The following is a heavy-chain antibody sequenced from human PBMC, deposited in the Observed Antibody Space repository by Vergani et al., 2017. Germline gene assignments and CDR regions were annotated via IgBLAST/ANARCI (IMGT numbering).Heavy chain of an antibody. CDR3: AKGRDKWGFGNWYFDL. D-gene: IGHD7-27*01. CDR2: ISGSGGST. J-gene: IGHJ2*01. V-gene: IGHV3-23*01. CDR1: GFTFSSYA. Sequence: TASGFTFSSYAMSWVRQAPGKGLEWVSAISGSGGSTYYADSVKGRFTISRDNSKNTLYLQMNSMRAEDTAVYYCAKGRDKWGFGNWYFDLGGRGTLVTVSS.